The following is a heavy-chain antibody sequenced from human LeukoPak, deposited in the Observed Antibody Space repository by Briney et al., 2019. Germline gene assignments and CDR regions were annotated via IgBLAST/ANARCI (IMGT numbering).Heavy chain of an antibody. D-gene: IGHD1-26*01. CDR2: ISTYNGNT. J-gene: IGHJ4*02. Sequence: ASVKVSCKASGYTFSSYSINWVRQAPGQGLEWMGWISTYNGNTNYAQKLQGRVTMTTDTSTSTAYMELRSLRSDDTAVYYCATAPGTYYYWGQGTLVTVSS. V-gene: IGHV1-18*01. CDR3: ATAPGTYYY. CDR1: GYTFSSYS.